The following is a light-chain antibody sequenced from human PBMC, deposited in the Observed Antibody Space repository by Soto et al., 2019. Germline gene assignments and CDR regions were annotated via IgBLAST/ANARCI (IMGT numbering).Light chain of an antibody. CDR1: SSSIGNNY. J-gene: IGLJ2*01. CDR2: DNN. CDR3: GTWDSSLSAGRV. V-gene: IGLV1-51*01. Sequence: QSVLTQPPSVSAAPGQKVTISCSGRSSSIGNNYVSWYQQLPGTAPKLLIYDNNKRPSGIPDRFSGSKSGTSATLGITGLQTGDQADYYCGTWDSSLSAGRVFGGGTQLTVL.